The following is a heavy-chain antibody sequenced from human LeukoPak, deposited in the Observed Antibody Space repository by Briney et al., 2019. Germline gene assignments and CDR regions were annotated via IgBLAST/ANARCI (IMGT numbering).Heavy chain of an antibody. D-gene: IGHD3-16*01. CDR1: GFTFDDYA. CDR2: ISWNSGSI. V-gene: IGHV3-9*01. J-gene: IGHJ4*02. Sequence: GGSLRLSCAASGFTFDDYAMHWVRQAPGKGLEWVSGISWNSGSIGYADSVKGRFTISRDNAKNSLYLQMNSLRAEDTALYYXAKDYLGAAGGYWGQGTLVTVSS. CDR3: AKDYLGAAGGY.